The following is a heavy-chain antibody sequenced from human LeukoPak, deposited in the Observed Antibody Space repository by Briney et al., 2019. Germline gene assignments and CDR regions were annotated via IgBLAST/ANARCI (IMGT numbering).Heavy chain of an antibody. D-gene: IGHD3-10*01. CDR3: AKDGDYGSGSYYYGMDV. CDR1: GFTFSSYG. V-gene: IGHV3-30*18. Sequence: PGGSLRLSCAASGFTFSSYGMHWVRQAPGKGLEWVAVISYDGSNKYYADSVKGRFTISRDNSKNTLYLQMNSLRAEDTAVYYCAKDGDYGSGSYYYGMDVWGKGTTVTASS. CDR2: ISYDGSNK. J-gene: IGHJ6*04.